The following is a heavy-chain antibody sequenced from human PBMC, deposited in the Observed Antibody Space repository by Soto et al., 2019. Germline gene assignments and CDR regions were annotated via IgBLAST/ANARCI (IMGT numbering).Heavy chain of an antibody. V-gene: IGHV3-23*01. J-gene: IGHJ4*02. CDR3: ATDRGYPRDYFHY. Sequence: EVQLLESGGGLVQPGGSLRLSCAASGFTLNNYGMSWVRQAPGKGLEWVSAISPNGQGIYYADSVKGRFIISKDNSKNTVFLHMDSLTADDTAVYYCATDRGYPRDYFHYWGQGTLVTVSS. CDR1: GFTLNNYG. D-gene: IGHD6-13*01. CDR2: ISPNGQGI.